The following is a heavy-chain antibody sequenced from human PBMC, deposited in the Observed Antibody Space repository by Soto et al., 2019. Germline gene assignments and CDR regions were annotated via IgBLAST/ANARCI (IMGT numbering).Heavy chain of an antibody. CDR2: ISSDGDNT. V-gene: IGHV3-64D*06. CDR3: VKDLGKNYYHSISEN. J-gene: IGHJ4*02. D-gene: IGHD3-22*01. CDR1: GFTFSTYA. Sequence: LRLSCSASGFTFSTYAVHWVRQAPGKGLEYVSGISSDGDNTNHADSVKGRFTISRDNSKNTVYLQMSSLRPEDTAVYFCVKDLGKNYYHSISENWGQGTLVTVSS.